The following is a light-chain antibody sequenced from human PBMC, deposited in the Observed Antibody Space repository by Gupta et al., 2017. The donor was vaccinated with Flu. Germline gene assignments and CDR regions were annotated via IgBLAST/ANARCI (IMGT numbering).Light chain of an antibody. Sequence: DIQMTQSPSALSASVGDRVTITCRASQSISTWLAWYQQTPGKATKLLVYQASSLQTGVSTRFSGSGSGTEFTLTISSLQPDDAATYSCQQYNTYPTFGQGTKVEI. J-gene: IGKJ1*01. CDR1: QSISTW. V-gene: IGKV1-5*03. CDR3: QQYNTYPT. CDR2: QAS.